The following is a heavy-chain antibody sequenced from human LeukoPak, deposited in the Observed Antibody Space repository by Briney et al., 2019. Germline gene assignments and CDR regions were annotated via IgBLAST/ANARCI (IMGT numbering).Heavy chain of an antibody. Sequence: GESLKISCKGSGYSFTSYWIGWVRQMPGKGLEWMGIIYPGDSDTRYSPSFQGQVTISADKSISTAYLQWSSLKASDTAMYYCASTPSYYDFWSGFDIWGQGTMVTVSS. V-gene: IGHV5-51*01. J-gene: IGHJ3*02. D-gene: IGHD3-3*01. CDR3: ASTPSYYDFWSGFDI. CDR2: IYPGDSDT. CDR1: GYSFTSYW.